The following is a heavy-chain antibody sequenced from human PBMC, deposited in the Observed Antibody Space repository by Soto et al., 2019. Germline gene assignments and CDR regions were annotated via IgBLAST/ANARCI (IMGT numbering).Heavy chain of an antibody. J-gene: IGHJ6*02. CDR1: GGTFSSYA. CDR2: IIPIFGTA. CDR3: ARNPRYDFWSGSHDAGMDV. Sequence: ASVKVSCKASGGTFSSYAISWVRQAPGQGLEWMGGIIPIFGTANYAQKFQGRVTITADKSTSTAYMELSSLRSEDTAVYYCARNPRYDFWSGSHDAGMDVWGQGTTVT. V-gene: IGHV1-69*06. D-gene: IGHD3-3*01.